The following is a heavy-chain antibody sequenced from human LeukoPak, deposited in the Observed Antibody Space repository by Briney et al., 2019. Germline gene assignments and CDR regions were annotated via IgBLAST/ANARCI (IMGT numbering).Heavy chain of an antibody. Sequence: PGGSLRLSYAASGFTLSSYWMSWVRQAPGKGLEWVANIKQDGSEKYYVDSVKGRFTISRDNAKNSLYLQMNSLRAEDTAVYYCGRYGASSNPSSGWYGIDYWGQGTLVTVSS. D-gene: IGHD6-19*01. CDR3: GRYGASSNPSSGWYGIDY. V-gene: IGHV3-7*01. CDR2: IKQDGSEK. CDR1: GFTLSSYW. J-gene: IGHJ4*02.